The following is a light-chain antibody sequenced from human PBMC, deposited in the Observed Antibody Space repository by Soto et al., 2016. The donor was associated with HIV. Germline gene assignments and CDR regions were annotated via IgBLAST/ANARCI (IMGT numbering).Light chain of an antibody. CDR2: DDN. CDR3: QVWDSSTDRWV. V-gene: IGLV3-21*01. Sequence: SYELTQPPSVSVAPGKTARITCGGNNIASKSVHWYQQKPGQAPVLVVYDDNDRPSGIPERFSGSNSGNTATLTISRVEARDEADYYCQVWDSSTDRWVFGGGTKLTVL. J-gene: IGLJ3*02. CDR1: NIASKS.